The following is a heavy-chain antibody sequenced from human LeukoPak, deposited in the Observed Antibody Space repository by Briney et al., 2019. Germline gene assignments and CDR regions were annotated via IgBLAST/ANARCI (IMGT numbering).Heavy chain of an antibody. CDR1: GLTFSSYW. CDR2: IKQDGSEK. D-gene: IGHD6-19*01. CDR3: AKALFEWLAH. Sequence: GGSLRLSCVSSGLTFSSYWMSWVRQAPGKGLEWVANIKQDGSEKNYVDSVRGRFTISRDNAKNSLYLQMNSLRAEDTAVYYCAKALFEWLAHWGQGTLVTVSS. J-gene: IGHJ4*02. V-gene: IGHV3-7*03.